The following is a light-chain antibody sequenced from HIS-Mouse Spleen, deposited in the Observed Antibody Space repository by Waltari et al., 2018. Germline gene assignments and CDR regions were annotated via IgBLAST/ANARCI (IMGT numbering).Light chain of an antibody. Sequence: SYELTQPPSVSVSPGQTASITCSGDKLGDKYACWYQQKPGQSPVLVIDQYSKRPSGIPGRFSGSNSGNTATLTISGTQAMDEADYYCQAWDSSTVVFGGGTKLTVL. CDR2: QYS. CDR3: QAWDSSTVV. J-gene: IGLJ2*01. V-gene: IGLV3-1*01. CDR1: KLGDKY.